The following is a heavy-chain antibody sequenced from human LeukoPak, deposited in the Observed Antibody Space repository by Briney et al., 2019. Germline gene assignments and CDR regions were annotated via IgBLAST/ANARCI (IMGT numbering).Heavy chain of an antibody. CDR2: IIPILGIV. V-gene: IGHV1-69*04. J-gene: IGHJ4*02. CDR3: ARDGAEDGYQYYFDY. CDR1: GVTFSSYT. D-gene: IGHD5-24*01. Sequence: SVKVSCKASGVTFSSYTIGWVRQAPGQGLEWMGRIIPILGIVNYAQTFQGRLTITADKSTSTAYMELSSLRSEDTAVYYCARDGAEDGYQYYFDYWGQGTLVTVSS.